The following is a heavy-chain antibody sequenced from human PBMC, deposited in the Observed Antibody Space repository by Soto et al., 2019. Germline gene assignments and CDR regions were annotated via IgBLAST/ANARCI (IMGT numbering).Heavy chain of an antibody. D-gene: IGHD6-13*01. CDR3: ARRDAAAGGVTVFDI. Sequence: ASVKVSCKASGYTFTGYYMHWVRQAPRQGLEWMGWINPNSGGTNYAQKFQGWVTMTRDTSISTAYMELSRLRSDDTAVFFFARRDAAAGGVTVFDIWGKGTLVPVSP. CDR2: INPNSGGT. J-gene: IGHJ3*02. CDR1: GYTFTGYY. V-gene: IGHV1-2*04.